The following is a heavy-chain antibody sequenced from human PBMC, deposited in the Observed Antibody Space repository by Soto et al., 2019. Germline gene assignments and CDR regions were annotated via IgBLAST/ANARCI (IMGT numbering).Heavy chain of an antibody. J-gene: IGHJ3*02. CDR3: ARDQAGAADI. Sequence: QVQLRESGPGLVEPSETLSLTCTVSGDSMSSYYWSWMRQSAEKGLDWMGRISATGTTNYMPSLKSRITESIDASNNQFSLNLKFVTAADTAVYFCARDQAGAADIWGQGTVV. CDR1: GDSMSSYY. CDR2: ISATGTT. D-gene: IGHD6-13*01. V-gene: IGHV4-4*07.